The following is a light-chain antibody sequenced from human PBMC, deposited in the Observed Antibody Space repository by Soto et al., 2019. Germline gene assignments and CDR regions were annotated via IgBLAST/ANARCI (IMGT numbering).Light chain of an antibody. J-gene: IGLJ1*01. CDR2: EGS. Sequence: QSALTQPASVSGSPGQSITISCTGTSSDVGSYNLVSWYQQRPGKAPQLIIYEGSKRPSGVSIRYSASKSGNTASLTISGLEAEDESDYYCCSYARGGTYVFGTGTQLTVL. CDR3: CSYARGGTYV. CDR1: SSDVGSYNL. V-gene: IGLV2-23*01.